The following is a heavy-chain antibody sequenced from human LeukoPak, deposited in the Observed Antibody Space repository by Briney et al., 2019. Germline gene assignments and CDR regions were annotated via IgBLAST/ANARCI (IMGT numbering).Heavy chain of an antibody. Sequence: GGSLRLSCAASGFTVSSNYMSWVRQAPGKGLEWVSAISGSGGSTYYADSVKGRFTISRDNSKNTLYLQMNSLRAEDTAVYYCAKALRYYYDSSGYYGDAFDIWGQGTMVTVSS. CDR1: GFTVSSNY. V-gene: IGHV3-23*01. CDR3: AKALRYYYDSSGYYGDAFDI. J-gene: IGHJ3*02. CDR2: ISGSGGST. D-gene: IGHD3-22*01.